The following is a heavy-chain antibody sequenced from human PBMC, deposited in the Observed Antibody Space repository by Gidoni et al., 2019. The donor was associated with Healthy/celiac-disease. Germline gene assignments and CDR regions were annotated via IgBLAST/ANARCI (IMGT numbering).Heavy chain of an antibody. J-gene: IGHJ4*02. D-gene: IGHD6-6*01. CDR2: ISSSSSYI. CDR1: GFTFSSYS. V-gene: IGHV3-21*01. CDR3: ARDLGGGSSKQN. Sequence: EVQLVEAGGGLVRPGGSLRLSCAASGFTFSSYSLDWVRQAPGTGLEWVSSISSSSSYIYYADSVKGRFTISRDNAKNSLYLQMNSLRAEVTAVSYCARDLGGGSSKQNWGQGTLVTVSS.